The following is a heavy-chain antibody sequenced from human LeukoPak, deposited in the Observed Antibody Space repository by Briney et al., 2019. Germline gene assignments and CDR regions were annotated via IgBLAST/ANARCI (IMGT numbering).Heavy chain of an antibody. CDR3: ARDSVRTTVVMGLPYY. D-gene: IGHD4-23*01. V-gene: IGHV1-18*01. Sequence: ASVNVSFKASGYTFTSYGISWVRQAPGQGLEWMGWISAYNGNTNYAQKLQGGVTMTTDTSTSTAYMELRSLRSDDTAVYYCARDSVRTTVVMGLPYYWGQGTLVTVSS. J-gene: IGHJ4*02. CDR1: GYTFTSYG. CDR2: ISAYNGNT.